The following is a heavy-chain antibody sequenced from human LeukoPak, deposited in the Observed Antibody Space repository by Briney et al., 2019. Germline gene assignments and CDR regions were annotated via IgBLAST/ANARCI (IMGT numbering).Heavy chain of an antibody. Sequence: SETLSLTCTVSGGSISSYYWSWIRQPAGKGLEWIGRIYTSGSTNYHPSLKSRVTMSVDTSKNQFSLKLSSVTAADTAVYYCARELSWVEEFEVNCNYWGQGTLVTVSS. CDR2: IYTSGST. V-gene: IGHV4-4*07. CDR1: GGSISSYY. J-gene: IGHJ4*02. D-gene: IGHD3-10*01. CDR3: ARELSWVEEFEVNCNY.